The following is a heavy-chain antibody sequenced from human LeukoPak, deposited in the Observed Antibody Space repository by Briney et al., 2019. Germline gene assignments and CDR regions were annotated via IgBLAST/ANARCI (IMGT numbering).Heavy chain of an antibody. V-gene: IGHV3-30-3*01. D-gene: IGHD2-2*01. CDR2: ISYDGSNK. CDR3: ARDRTSSTSPYFDY. J-gene: IGHJ4*02. CDR1: GFTFSSYA. Sequence: GGSLRLSCAASGFTFSSYAMHWVRQAPGKGLEWVAVISYDGSNKYYADSVKGRFTISRDNSKNTLYLQMNSLRAEDTAVYYCARDRTSSTSPYFDYWGQGTLVTVSS.